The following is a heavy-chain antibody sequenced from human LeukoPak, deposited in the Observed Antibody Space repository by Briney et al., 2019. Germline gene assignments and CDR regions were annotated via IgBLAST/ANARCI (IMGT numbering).Heavy chain of an antibody. Sequence: GGSLRLSCAASGFTFSSYTMNWVRQAPGKGLEWVSYISRSSSTIYYADSVKGRFTISRDNARNSLYLQMNSLRAEDTAVYYCASCGYSYGYSFDCYWGQGTLVTVSS. D-gene: IGHD5-18*01. CDR1: GFTFSSYT. CDR3: ASCGYSYGYSFDCY. CDR2: ISRSSSTI. V-gene: IGHV3-48*04. J-gene: IGHJ4*02.